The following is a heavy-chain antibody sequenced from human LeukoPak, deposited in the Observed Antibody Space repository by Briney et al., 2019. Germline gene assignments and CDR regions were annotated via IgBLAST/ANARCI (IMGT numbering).Heavy chain of an antibody. CDR3: ARVPVLLTMGGDY. Sequence: GGSLRLSCAASGFTFSSYSMSWVRQAPGKGLEWVSAISSSSNYIYYADSVKGRFTISRDNAKNSLFLQMNSLRAEDTAVYYCARVPVLLTMGGDYWGQGTLVTVSS. CDR1: GFTFSSYS. V-gene: IGHV3-21*01. D-gene: IGHD2/OR15-2a*01. CDR2: ISSSSNYI. J-gene: IGHJ4*02.